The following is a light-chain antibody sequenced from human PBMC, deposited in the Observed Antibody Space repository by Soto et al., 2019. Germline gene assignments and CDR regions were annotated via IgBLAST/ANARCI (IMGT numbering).Light chain of an antibody. V-gene: IGKV1-5*01. Sequence: DIQMSQCPSTLPASVEDTVTVPCRASQSIDRWLAWHQQGPGKAPXXLIYHASSLETGVPSRLSGSGSGTEFTLTISSMQPDDFATYYCQQYNSYGTFGQGTKVDIK. CDR3: QQYNSYGT. CDR2: HAS. J-gene: IGKJ1*01. CDR1: QSIDRW.